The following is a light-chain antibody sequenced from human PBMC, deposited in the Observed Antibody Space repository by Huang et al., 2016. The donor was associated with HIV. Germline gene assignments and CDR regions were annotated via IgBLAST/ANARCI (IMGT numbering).Light chain of an antibody. Sequence: DIQMTQSPSSLFASIGDRVIITCRASQDIGRLLNRYQQKPGKAPQPLIDEAAVLQTGVPSRLSGSGSGTHYTLTIRSLLPEDFATYYCQQSYSPSPFTFGLGTILDI. J-gene: IGKJ2*01. CDR3: QQSYSPSPFT. V-gene: IGKV1-39*01. CDR1: QDIGRL. CDR2: EAA.